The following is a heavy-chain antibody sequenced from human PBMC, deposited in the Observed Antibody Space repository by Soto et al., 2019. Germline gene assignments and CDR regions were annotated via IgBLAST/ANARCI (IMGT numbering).Heavy chain of an antibody. CDR3: AKRAGDGNLDY. Sequence: GGSLRLSCAASGGTFSNYAMNWVRQAPGKRLEWVSFIDAGGGRTYSADSVKGRFTISRDNSMSTLFLQMNNLRAEDTAVYFCAKRAGDGNLDYWGQGTLVTVSS. D-gene: IGHD3-10*01. V-gene: IGHV3-23*01. CDR1: GGTFSNYA. J-gene: IGHJ4*02. CDR2: IDAGGGRT.